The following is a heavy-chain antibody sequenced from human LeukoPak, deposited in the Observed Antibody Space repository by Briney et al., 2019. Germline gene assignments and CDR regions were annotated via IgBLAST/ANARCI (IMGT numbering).Heavy chain of an antibody. CDR3: ARRVIMSSTGVPDAWLDP. CDR2: ISYSRGT. Sequence: PSETLSLTCTVSDSSVSCYYWNWIRQSPDMRLEWLGHISYSRGTLYNPSVDSRITISLDTSKNQVSLNLRSVTVADTAVYFCARRVIMSSTGVPDAWLDPWGQGTLVAVSS. J-gene: IGHJ5*02. CDR1: DSSVSCYY. V-gene: IGHV4-59*08. D-gene: IGHD2-8*02.